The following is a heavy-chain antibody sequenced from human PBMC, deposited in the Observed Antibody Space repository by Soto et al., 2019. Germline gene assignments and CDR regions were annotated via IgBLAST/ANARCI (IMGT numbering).Heavy chain of an antibody. J-gene: IGHJ6*02. Sequence: SETLSLTCAVYGGSVNGYYWNWIRQPPGKGLEWIGEINHTGGTHYNPSLKSRVTMSVDTSKNQFSLKLSSVTAADTAVYYCARDPRHRYSTPTTYICMDAWGHALPVSVS. CDR3: ARDPRHRYSTPTTYICMDA. V-gene: IGHV4-34*10. CDR1: GGSVNGYY. CDR2: INHTGGT. D-gene: IGHD4-4*01.